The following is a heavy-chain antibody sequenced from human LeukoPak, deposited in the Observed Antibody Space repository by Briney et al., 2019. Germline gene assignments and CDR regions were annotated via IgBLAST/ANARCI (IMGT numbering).Heavy chain of an antibody. CDR1: GGSISSSNW. J-gene: IGHJ5*02. V-gene: IGHV4-4*02. CDR3: ARGSYEWSFVGLSWWFDP. CDR2: IYHSGST. Sequence: PSETLSLTCAVSGGSISSSNWWSWVRQPPGKGLEWIGEIYHSGSTNYNPSLKSRVTISVDKSKNQFSLKLSSVTAADTAVYYCARGSYEWSFVGLSWWFDPWGQGTLVTVSS. D-gene: IGHD3-3*01.